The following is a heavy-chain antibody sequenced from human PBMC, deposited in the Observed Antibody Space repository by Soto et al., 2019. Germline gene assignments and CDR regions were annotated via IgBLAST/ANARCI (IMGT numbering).Heavy chain of an antibody. D-gene: IGHD3-3*01. CDR2: ISSSSSYI. V-gene: IGHV3-21*01. J-gene: IGHJ6*04. Sequence: GGSLRLCCAASGFTFCSYSMNWVRQAPGKGLEWVSSISSSSSYIYYADSVKGRFTISRDNAKNSLYLQMNSLRAEDTAVYYCARESFLYYDFWSGYPAAPRSAPDVWGKGTTVTVSS. CDR3: ARESFLYYDFWSGYPAAPRSAPDV. CDR1: GFTFCSYS.